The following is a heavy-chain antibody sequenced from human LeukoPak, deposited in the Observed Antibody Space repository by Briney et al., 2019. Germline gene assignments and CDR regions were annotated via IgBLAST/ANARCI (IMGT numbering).Heavy chain of an antibody. V-gene: IGHV4-61*08. CDR3: ARVRWLRPKAFDI. CDR2: IYYSGST. J-gene: IGHJ3*02. D-gene: IGHD5-12*01. Sequence: PSETLSLTCTVSGGSISSGGYYWSWIRQPPGKGLEWIGYIYYSGSTNYNPSLKSRVTISVDTSKNQFSLKLSSVTAADTAVYYCARVRWLRPKAFDIWGQGTMVTVSS. CDR1: GGSISSGGYY.